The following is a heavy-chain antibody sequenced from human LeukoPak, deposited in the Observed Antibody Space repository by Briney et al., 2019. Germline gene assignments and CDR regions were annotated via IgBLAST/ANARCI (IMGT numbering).Heavy chain of an antibody. D-gene: IGHD2-21*02. CDR1: GFTFDDYA. CDR2: ISWNSGSI. J-gene: IGHJ3*02. CDR3: AKESLDDSKAFDI. V-gene: IGHV3-9*03. Sequence: GGSLRLSCAASGFTFDDYAMHWVRQAPGKGLEWVSGISWNSGSIGYADSVKGRFTISRDNAKNSLYLQMNSLRAEDMALYYCAKESLDDSKAFDIWGQGTMVTVSS.